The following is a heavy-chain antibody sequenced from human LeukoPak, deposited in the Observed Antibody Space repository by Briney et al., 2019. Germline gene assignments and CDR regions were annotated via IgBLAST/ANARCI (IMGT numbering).Heavy chain of an antibody. V-gene: IGHV3-7*03. J-gene: IGHJ5*02. Sequence: GGSLRLSCAVSGFTFSDYWMSWVRQAPGKGLEWVANIKQDGSVKYYVDSVKGRFTISRDNAKSSLYLQMNSLRVEDTAIYYCARVGEYCSGVSCSSGWFDPWGQGTLVTVSS. CDR2: IKQDGSVK. CDR1: GFTFSDYW. CDR3: ARVGEYCSGVSCSSGWFDP. D-gene: IGHD2-15*01.